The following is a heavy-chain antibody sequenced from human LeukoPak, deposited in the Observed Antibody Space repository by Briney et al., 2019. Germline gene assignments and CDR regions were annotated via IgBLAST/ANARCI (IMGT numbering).Heavy chain of an antibody. V-gene: IGHV3-21*01. CDR1: GFTFSSYS. CDR2: ISSSSSYI. D-gene: IGHD5/OR15-5a*01. Sequence: WGSLRLSCAASGFTFSSYSMNWVRQAPGKGLEWVSSISSSSSYIYYADSVKGRFTISRDNAKNSLYLQMNSLRAEDTAVYYCARDQWVGVSVYWGQGTLVTVSS. J-gene: IGHJ4*02. CDR3: ARDQWVGVSVY.